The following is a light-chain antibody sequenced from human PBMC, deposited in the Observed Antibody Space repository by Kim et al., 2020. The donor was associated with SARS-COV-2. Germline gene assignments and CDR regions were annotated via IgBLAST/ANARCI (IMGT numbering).Light chain of an antibody. Sequence: ALGQTVRITCQGDSLRSYYATWYQQKPGQAPVVVIYGKNNRHSGIPDRFSGSSSGNTASLTITGAQAEDEADYYCNSRDSSGDHLLFGGGTQLTVL. CDR3: NSRDSSGDHLL. V-gene: IGLV3-19*01. J-gene: IGLJ3*02. CDR1: SLRSYY. CDR2: GKN.